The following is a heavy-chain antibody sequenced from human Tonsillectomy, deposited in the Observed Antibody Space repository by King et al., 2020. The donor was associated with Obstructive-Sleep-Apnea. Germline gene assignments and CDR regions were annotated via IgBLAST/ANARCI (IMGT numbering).Heavy chain of an antibody. V-gene: IGHV3-15*01. J-gene: IGHJ4*02. CDR1: EFTFSNAW. Sequence: QLVQSGGGLVKAEGSLRLSCAASEFTFSNAWMSWVRQVPGKGLEWVGRISTKTDGASTDYAAPVKGRFIISRDDSKNTLYLQMNSLKIEDTAVYYCTRGSAAAYFDDWGQGTLVTVSS. CDR2: ISTKTDGAST. CDR3: TRGSAAAYFDD. D-gene: IGHD6-13*01.